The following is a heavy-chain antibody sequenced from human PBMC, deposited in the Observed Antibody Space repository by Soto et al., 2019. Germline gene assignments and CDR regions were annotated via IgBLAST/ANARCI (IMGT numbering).Heavy chain of an antibody. CDR1: GFTFGDYA. J-gene: IGHJ6*02. CDR2: IGSKAYGGTT. V-gene: IGHV3-49*04. CDR3: TSDCSSTSCYYYNYYGVDV. Sequence: GGSLRLSCTASGFTFGDYAMSWVRQARGKGLEWVGFIGSKAYGGTTEYAASVKGRFTISRDDSKSIAYLQMNSLKTEDTAVYYCTSDCSSTSCYYYNYYGVDVWGQGTTVTVSS. D-gene: IGHD2-2*01.